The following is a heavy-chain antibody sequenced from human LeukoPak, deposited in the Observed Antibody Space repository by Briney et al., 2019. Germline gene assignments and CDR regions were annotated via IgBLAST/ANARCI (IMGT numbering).Heavy chain of an antibody. V-gene: IGHV4-39*07. CDR1: GGSISGSSYY. D-gene: IGHD3-16*01. Sequence: PSETLSLTCTVSGGSISGSSYYWDWIRQPPGKGLEWIGSNYYTGSTYYNPSLKSRVTISVDTSKNQFSLKLSSVTAADTAVYYCASSSVGAGGGGIPYYYYMDVWGKGTTVTVSS. J-gene: IGHJ6*03. CDR3: ASSSVGAGGGGIPYYYYMDV. CDR2: NYYTGST.